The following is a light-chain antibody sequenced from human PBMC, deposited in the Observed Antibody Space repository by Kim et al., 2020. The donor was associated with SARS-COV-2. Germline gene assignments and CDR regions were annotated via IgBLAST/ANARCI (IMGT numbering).Light chain of an antibody. CDR2: LNSDGSH. V-gene: IGLV4-69*01. J-gene: IGLJ1*01. CDR3: QTWGTGISYA. CDR1: SGHSSYA. Sequence: QPVLTQSPSASASLGASVKLTCTLSSGHSSYAIAWHQQQPEKGPRYLMKLNSDGSHSKGDGIPDRFSGSSSGAERYLTISSLQSEDEADYYCQTWGTGISYAFGTGTKVTVL.